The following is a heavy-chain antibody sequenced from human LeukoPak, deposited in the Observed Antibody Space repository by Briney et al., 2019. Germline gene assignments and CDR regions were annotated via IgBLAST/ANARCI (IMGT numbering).Heavy chain of an antibody. D-gene: IGHD2/OR15-2a*01. CDR1: GFTFSSYG. CDR2: ISCDGSNK. J-gene: IGHJ6*02. CDR3: AKRSLYYYYGMDV. Sequence: GGSLRLSCAASGFTFSSYGMHWVRQAPGKGLEWVAVISCDGSNKYYADSVKGRFTISRDNSKNTLYLQMNSLRAEDTAVYYCAKRSLYYYYGMDVWGQGTTVTVSS. V-gene: IGHV3-30*18.